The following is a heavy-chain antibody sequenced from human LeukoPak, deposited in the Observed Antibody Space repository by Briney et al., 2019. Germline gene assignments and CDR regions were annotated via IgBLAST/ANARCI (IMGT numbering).Heavy chain of an antibody. Sequence: GGSLRLSCAASGFTVSSNYMSWVRQAPGKGLEWVSVIYSGGSTYYADSVKGRFTISRDNSKSTLYIQMNSLRAEDTAVYYCARAKPKNMIRGLIMRRESRYYFDYWGQGALVTVSS. J-gene: IGHJ4*02. CDR1: GFTVSSNY. CDR2: IYSGGST. V-gene: IGHV3-53*01. D-gene: IGHD3-10*01. CDR3: ARAKPKNMIRGLIMRRESRYYFDY.